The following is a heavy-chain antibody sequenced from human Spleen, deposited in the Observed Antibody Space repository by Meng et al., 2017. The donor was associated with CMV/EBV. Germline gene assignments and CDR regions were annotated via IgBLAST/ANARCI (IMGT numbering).Heavy chain of an antibody. CDR1: GGSVNSPNYY. CDR3: ARQWAGSSFDY. Sequence: CSVSGGSVNSPNYYWSWIRQSPGKGLEWIGYISYSGSTTYNPSLNSRVTIAMDKSKNQFSLNLFSLTPADSALYYCARQWAGSSFDYWGQGALVTVSS. J-gene: IGHJ4*02. V-gene: IGHV4-61*01. CDR2: ISYSGST. D-gene: IGHD1-26*01.